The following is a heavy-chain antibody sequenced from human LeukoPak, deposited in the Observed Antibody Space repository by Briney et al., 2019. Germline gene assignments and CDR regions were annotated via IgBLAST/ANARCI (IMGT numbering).Heavy chain of an antibody. CDR2: IVVGSGNT. Sequence: SVKVSCKASGFTFTSSAMQWVRQARGQRLEWIGWIVVGSGNTNYAQKFQERVTITRDMSTSTAYMELSSLRSEDTAVYYCAADFGSGYSTSYYYYGMDVWGQGTTVTVSS. CDR1: GFTFTSSA. V-gene: IGHV1-58*02. D-gene: IGHD3-3*01. J-gene: IGHJ6*02. CDR3: AADFGSGYSTSYYYYGMDV.